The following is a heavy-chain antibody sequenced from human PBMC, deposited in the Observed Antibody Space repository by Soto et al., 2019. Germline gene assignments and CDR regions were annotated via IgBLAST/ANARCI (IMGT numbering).Heavy chain of an antibody. CDR2: INPNSGGT. Sequence: ASVKVSCKASGYTFTGYYMHWVRQAPGQGLEWMGWINPNSGGTNYAQKFQGWVTMTRDTSISTAYMELSRLRSDDTAVYYCACVPSTPHSSSNDAFDIWGQGTMVTVSS. V-gene: IGHV1-2*04. D-gene: IGHD6-13*01. CDR3: ACVPSTPHSSSNDAFDI. CDR1: GYTFTGYY. J-gene: IGHJ3*02.